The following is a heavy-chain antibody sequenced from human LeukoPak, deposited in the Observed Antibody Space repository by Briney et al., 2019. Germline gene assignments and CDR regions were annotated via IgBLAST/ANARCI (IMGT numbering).Heavy chain of an antibody. J-gene: IGHJ5*02. D-gene: IGHD4-17*01. CDR1: GGTFSSYA. V-gene: IGHV1-69*13. CDR3: ARVGEDYGENWFDP. Sequence: SVKVSCKASGGTFSSYAISWVRQAPRQGLEWMGGIIPIFGTANYAQKFQGRVTITADESTSTAYMELSSLRSEDTAVYYCARVGEDYGENWFDPWGQGTLVTVSA. CDR2: IIPIFGTA.